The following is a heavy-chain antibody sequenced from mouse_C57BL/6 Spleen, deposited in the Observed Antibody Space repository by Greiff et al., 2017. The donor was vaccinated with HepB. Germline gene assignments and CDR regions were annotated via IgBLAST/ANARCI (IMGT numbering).Heavy chain of an antibody. CDR2: SNPNNGGT. V-gene: IGHV1-22*01. Sequence: VQLKQSGPELVKPGASVKMSCKASGYTFTDYNMHRVKQSHGKCLEWIGYSNPNNGGTSYNKKFKGKATLTVNKSSSTAYMELRSLTAEESAVYYCACDYDGNFDYWGQGTTLTASA. CDR1: GYTFTDYN. J-gene: IGHJ2*01. D-gene: IGHD1-1*01. CDR3: ACDYDGNFDY.